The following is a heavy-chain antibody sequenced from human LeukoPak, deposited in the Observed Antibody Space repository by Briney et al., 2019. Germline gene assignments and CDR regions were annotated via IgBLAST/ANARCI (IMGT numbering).Heavy chain of an antibody. Sequence: GGSLRLSCAASGFSFSRYWMNWVRQATGKGLEWVANIKGDGIEKNYVDSVKGRFSISRDNDMNSLYLQMDSLRAEDTAVYYCAKEGAYPIITYDSWGQGALVTVSS. CDR2: IKGDGIEK. CDR1: GFSFSRYW. CDR3: AKEGAYPIITYDS. J-gene: IGHJ5*01. D-gene: IGHD3-10*01. V-gene: IGHV3-7*01.